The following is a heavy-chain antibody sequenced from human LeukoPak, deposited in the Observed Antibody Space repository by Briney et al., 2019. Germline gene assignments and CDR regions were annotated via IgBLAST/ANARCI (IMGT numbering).Heavy chain of an antibody. CDR1: RFTLSNYW. Sequence: QSWGSLRLSCAASRFTLSNYWMSWVRQAPGKGLEWVANIKQDGSETYYVDSVKGRFTISRDNAKNSLSLQMNSLRAEDTAVYYCARQRGSGCLDYWGQGTLVTVSS. J-gene: IGHJ4*02. CDR2: IKQDGSET. V-gene: IGHV3-7*01. CDR3: ARQRGSGCLDY. D-gene: IGHD6-19*01.